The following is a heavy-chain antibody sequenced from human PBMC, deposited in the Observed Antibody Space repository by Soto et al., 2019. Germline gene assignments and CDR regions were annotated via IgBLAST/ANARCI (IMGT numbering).Heavy chain of an antibody. Sequence: QLQLQESGSGLVKPSQTLSLTCAVSGGSISSGGYSWSWIRQPPGKGLEWIGYIYHSGSTYYNPSLQSRGTISVARSTTQFSLKRSSVTAAGTAVYYCARRRGFPYSYGMDVWGQGTTVTVSS. D-gene: IGHD5-12*01. J-gene: IGHJ6*02. V-gene: IGHV4-30-2*01. CDR1: GGSISSGGYS. CDR2: IYHSGST. CDR3: ARRRGFPYSYGMDV.